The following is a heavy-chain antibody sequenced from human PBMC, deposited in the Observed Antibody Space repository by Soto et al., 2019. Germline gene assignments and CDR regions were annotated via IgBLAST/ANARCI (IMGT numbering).Heavy chain of an antibody. CDR1: GFTVSSSY. J-gene: IGHJ4*02. Sequence: AHLVESGGGLVQPGGSLRLSCSASGFTVSSSYWSWVRQAPGKGLEWVSVIYSGSGPYYADSVKGRFTFSRDNSKNTLYLQMDSLRAEDTAVYYCARGISTSCYLNWGQGTLVTVSS. CDR2: IYSGSGP. CDR3: ARGISTSCYLN. D-gene: IGHD2-2*01. V-gene: IGHV3-66*01.